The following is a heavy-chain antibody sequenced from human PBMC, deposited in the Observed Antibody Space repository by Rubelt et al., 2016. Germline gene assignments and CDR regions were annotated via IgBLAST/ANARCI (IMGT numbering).Heavy chain of an antibody. Sequence: IRQPPGKGLEWIGSIYYSGSTYYNPSLKSRVTISVDTSKNQFSLKLSSVTAADTAVYYCAREGGIVGATKVSDYWGQGTLVTVSS. CDR3: AREGGIVGATKVSDY. V-gene: IGHV4-39*07. D-gene: IGHD1-26*01. J-gene: IGHJ4*02. CDR2: IYYSGST.